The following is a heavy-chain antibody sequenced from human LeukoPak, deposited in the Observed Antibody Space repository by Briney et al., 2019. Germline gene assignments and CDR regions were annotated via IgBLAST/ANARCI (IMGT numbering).Heavy chain of an antibody. D-gene: IGHD2-15*01. CDR2: ISSSSSYI. CDR3: ASSVVAGTDY. V-gene: IGHV3-21*01. Sequence: GGSLRLSCAASGFTFSSYSMNWVRQAPGKGLEWVSSISSSSSYIYYADSVKGRFTISRDNAKNSLYLQMNSLRAEDTAVYYCASSVVAGTDYRGQGTLVTVSS. CDR1: GFTFSSYS. J-gene: IGHJ4*02.